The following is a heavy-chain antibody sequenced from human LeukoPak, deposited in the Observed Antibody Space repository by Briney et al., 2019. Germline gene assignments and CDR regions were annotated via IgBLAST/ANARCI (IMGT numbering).Heavy chain of an antibody. J-gene: IGHJ3*02. V-gene: IGHV1-18*01. Sequence: ASVKVPCKASGYTFTSYGISWVRQAPGQGLEWMGWISAYNGNTNYAQKLQGRVTMTTDTSTSTVYMELSSLRSEDTAVYYCAREGAGRAFDIWGQGTMVTVSS. CDR3: AREGAGRAFDI. CDR1: GYTFTSYG. D-gene: IGHD1-26*01. CDR2: ISAYNGNT.